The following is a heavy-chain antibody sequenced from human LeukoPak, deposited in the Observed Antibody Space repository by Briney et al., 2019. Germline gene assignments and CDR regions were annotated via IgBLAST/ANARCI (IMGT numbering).Heavy chain of an antibody. CDR3: ARVLRDYYDSTGYYFDY. Sequence: SGTLSLTCAVSGGSISSSNWWSWVRQPPGKGLEWIGEIYHSGSTNYNPSLKSRVTISVDKSKNQFSLRLSSVTAADTAVYYCARVLRDYYDSTGYYFDYWGQGTLVTVSS. CDR2: IYHSGST. D-gene: IGHD3-22*01. CDR1: GGSISSSNW. J-gene: IGHJ4*02. V-gene: IGHV4-4*02.